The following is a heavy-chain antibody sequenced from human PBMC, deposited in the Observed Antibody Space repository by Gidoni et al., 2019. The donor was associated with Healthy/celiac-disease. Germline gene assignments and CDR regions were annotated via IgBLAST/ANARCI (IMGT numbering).Heavy chain of an antibody. J-gene: IGHJ4*02. D-gene: IGHD3-16*01. CDR3: ARGGWGSSGLDY. CDR2: IYSGGST. Sequence: EVQLVESGGGLVQPGGSLSLSCAASGFTVSSNYMSWVRQAPGKGLEWVSVIYSGGSTYYADSGKGRLTISRDNSKNTLYLQMNSLRAEDTAVYYCARGGWGSSGLDYWGQGTLVTVSS. CDR1: GFTVSSNY. V-gene: IGHV3-66*02.